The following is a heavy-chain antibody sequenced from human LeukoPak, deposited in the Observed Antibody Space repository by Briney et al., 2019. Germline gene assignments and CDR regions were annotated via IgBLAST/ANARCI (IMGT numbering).Heavy chain of an antibody. CDR2: IYHSGST. CDR1: GGSISSGGYS. D-gene: IGHD3-9*01. CDR3: ARRGLRYFDWLD. J-gene: IGHJ4*02. Sequence: SETLSLTCAVSGGSISSGGYSWSWIRQPPGKGLEWIAYIYHSGSTYYNPSLKSRVTISVDRSKNQFSLKLSSVTAADTAVYYCARRGLRYFDWLDWGQGTLVTVSS. V-gene: IGHV4-30-2*01.